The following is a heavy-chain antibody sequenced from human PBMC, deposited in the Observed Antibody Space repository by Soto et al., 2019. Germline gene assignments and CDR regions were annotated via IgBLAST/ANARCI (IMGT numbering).Heavy chain of an antibody. CDR2: ISAYNGNT. J-gene: IGHJ3*02. Sequence: ASAKVSCKASGYTFTSYGISCVRQAPGQGLEWMGWISAYNGNTNYAQKLQGRVTMTTDTSTSTAYMELRSLRSDDTAVYYCARVRYYYDSSGYFKASYAFDIWGQGTMVTVSS. CDR3: ARVRYYYDSSGYFKASYAFDI. V-gene: IGHV1-18*01. CDR1: GYTFTSYG. D-gene: IGHD3-22*01.